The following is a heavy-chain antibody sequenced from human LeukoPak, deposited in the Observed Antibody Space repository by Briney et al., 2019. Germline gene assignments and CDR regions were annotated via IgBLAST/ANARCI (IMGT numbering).Heavy chain of an antibody. J-gene: IGHJ4*02. V-gene: IGHV3-73*01. D-gene: IGHD4-23*01. CDR2: IRSKANSYAT. CDR3: TRLGPQGKYGGNSPS. Sequence: GGSLRLSCAASGFTFSGSAMHWVRQASGKGLEWVGRIRSKANSYATAYAASVKGRFTISRDDSKNTAYLQMNSLKTEDTAVYYCTRLGPQGKYGGNSPSWGQGTLVTVSS. CDR1: GFTFSGSA.